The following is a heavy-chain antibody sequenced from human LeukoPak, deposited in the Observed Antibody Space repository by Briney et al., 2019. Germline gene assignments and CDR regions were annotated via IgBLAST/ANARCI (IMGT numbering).Heavy chain of an antibody. CDR2: INSDGSTT. J-gene: IGHJ3*02. CDR1: GFTFSSYW. CDR3: ARDTVGARRNIGAFDI. Sequence: PGGSLRLSCAASGFTFSSYWMHWVRQAPGKGLVWVSRINSDGSTTSYADSVKGRFTISRDNAKKTVYLQMNSLRAEDTAVYYCARDTVGARRNIGAFDIWGQGTMVTVSS. V-gene: IGHV3-74*01. D-gene: IGHD1-26*01.